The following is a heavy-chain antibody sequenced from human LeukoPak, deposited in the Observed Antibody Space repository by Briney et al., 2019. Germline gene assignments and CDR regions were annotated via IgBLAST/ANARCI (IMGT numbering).Heavy chain of an antibody. CDR2: IYYSGST. Sequence: SETLSLTCTVSGGSISSYYWSWIRQPPRKGLEWIGYIYYSGSTNYNPSLKSRVTISVDTSKNQFSLKLSSVTAADTAVYYCARDQFSPGAIWGQGTLVTVSS. CDR1: GGSISSYY. J-gene: IGHJ4*02. CDR3: ARDQFSPGAI. D-gene: IGHD3-10*01. V-gene: IGHV4-59*01.